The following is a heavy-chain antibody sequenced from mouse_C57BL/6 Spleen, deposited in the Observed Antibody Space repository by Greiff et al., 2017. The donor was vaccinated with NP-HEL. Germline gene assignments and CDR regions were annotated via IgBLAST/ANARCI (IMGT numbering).Heavy chain of an antibody. D-gene: IGHD1-1*01. CDR3: ARSPYYGSSPPWYFDV. J-gene: IGHJ1*03. Sequence: QVQLQQSGAELVKPGASVKISCKASGYAFSSYWMNWVKQRPGKGLEWIGQIYPGDGDTNYNGKFKGKATLTADKSSSTAYMQLSSLTSEDSAVYFCARSPYYGSSPPWYFDVWGTGTTVTVSS. CDR1: GYAFSSYW. V-gene: IGHV1-80*01. CDR2: IYPGDGDT.